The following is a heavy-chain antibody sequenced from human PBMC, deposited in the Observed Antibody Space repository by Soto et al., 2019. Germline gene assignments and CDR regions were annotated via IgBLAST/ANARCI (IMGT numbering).Heavy chain of an antibody. CDR3: ASWDDILTGLENYGMDV. CDR1: GYTFTSYG. CDR2: ISAYNGNT. J-gene: IGHJ6*02. D-gene: IGHD3-9*01. Sequence: QVPLVQSGAEVKKPGASVKVSCKASGYTFTSYGISWVRQAPGQGLEWMGWISAYNGNTNYAQKLQGRVTMTTDTSTSTAYMELRSLRSDDTAVYYCASWDDILTGLENYGMDVWGQGTTVTVSS. V-gene: IGHV1-18*01.